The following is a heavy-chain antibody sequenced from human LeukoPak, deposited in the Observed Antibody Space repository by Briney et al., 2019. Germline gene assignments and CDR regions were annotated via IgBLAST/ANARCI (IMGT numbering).Heavy chain of an antibody. CDR2: ISYDGSNE. Sequence: GGSLRLSCAASGFTFSSYGIHWVRQAPGKGLEWVAFISYDGSNEYYADSVKGRFTISRDNSKNTLYLQMNSLRAEDTAVYFCAKDSYSSSSTHFDYWGQGTLVTVSS. V-gene: IGHV3-30*18. CDR1: GFTFSSYG. J-gene: IGHJ4*02. D-gene: IGHD6-6*01. CDR3: AKDSYSSSSTHFDY.